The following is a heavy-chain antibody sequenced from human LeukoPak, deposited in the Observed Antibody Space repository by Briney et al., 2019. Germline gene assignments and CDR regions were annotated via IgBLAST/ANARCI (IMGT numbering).Heavy chain of an antibody. J-gene: IGHJ4*02. CDR3: ARSSRRNSVDY. V-gene: IGHV4-34*01. D-gene: IGHD2/OR15-2a*01. CDR1: GGSFSGYY. Sequence: TSETLSLTCAVYGGSFSGYYWSWIRQPPGKGLEWIGEINHSGSTIYSPSLKSRVTISVDTSKNQLSLRLNSVTAADTAVYYCARSSRRNSVDYWGQGTLVTVSS. CDR2: INHSGST.